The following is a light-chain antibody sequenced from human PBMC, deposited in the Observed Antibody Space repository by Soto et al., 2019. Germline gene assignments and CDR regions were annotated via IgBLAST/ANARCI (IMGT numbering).Light chain of an antibody. CDR2: EVS. Sequence: QSALTQPASVSGSPGQSITISCTGTSSDVGGYNYVSWYQHHPGKAPKLVIHEVSDRPSGISNRFSGSKSGNTASLTISGLQAVDEADYYCSSYTTATTYVFGTGTKLTVL. CDR1: SSDVGGYNY. J-gene: IGLJ1*01. V-gene: IGLV2-14*01. CDR3: SSYTTATTYV.